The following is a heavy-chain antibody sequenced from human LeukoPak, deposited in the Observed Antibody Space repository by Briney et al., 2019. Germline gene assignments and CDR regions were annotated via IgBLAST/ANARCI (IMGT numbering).Heavy chain of an antibody. Sequence: PGGSLRLSCTASGFTFRSYGMHWVRQAPGKGLEWVIVISYDGSHKYYADSVKGRFSISRDNSKNTVYLQMNSLRLDDTAVYYCVKDSRCSGGSRYSRFESWGQGILVAVSP. V-gene: IGHV3-30*18. D-gene: IGHD2-15*01. CDR3: VKDSRCSGGSRYSRFES. CDR1: GFTFRSYG. CDR2: ISYDGSHK. J-gene: IGHJ4*02.